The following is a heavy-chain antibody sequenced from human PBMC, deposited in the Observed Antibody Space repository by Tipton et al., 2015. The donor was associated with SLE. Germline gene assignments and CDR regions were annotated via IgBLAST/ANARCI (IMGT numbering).Heavy chain of an antibody. Sequence: AGLVKPSETLSLTCAVYGGSFSGYYWSWIRQPPGKGLEWIGEINHSGSTNYNPSLKSRVTISVDTSKNQFSLKLSSVTAADTAVYYCARGRLIAAAGPFDYWGQGTLVTVSS. J-gene: IGHJ4*02. V-gene: IGHV4-34*01. CDR2: INHSGST. CDR1: GGSFSGYY. CDR3: ARGRLIAAAGPFDY. D-gene: IGHD6-13*01.